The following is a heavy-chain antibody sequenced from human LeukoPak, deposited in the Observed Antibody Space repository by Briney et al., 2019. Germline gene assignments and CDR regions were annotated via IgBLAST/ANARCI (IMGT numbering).Heavy chain of an antibody. J-gene: IGHJ4*02. D-gene: IGHD1-7*01. Sequence: SETLSLTCAVYGGSFSGYYWSWIRQPPGKGLEWIGEINHSGSTNYNPSLKSRVTISVDTSKNQFSLKLSTVTAADTAVYYCARVEETRPRYYFDYWGQGTLVTVSS. V-gene: IGHV4-34*01. CDR2: INHSGST. CDR3: ARVEETRPRYYFDY. CDR1: GGSFSGYY.